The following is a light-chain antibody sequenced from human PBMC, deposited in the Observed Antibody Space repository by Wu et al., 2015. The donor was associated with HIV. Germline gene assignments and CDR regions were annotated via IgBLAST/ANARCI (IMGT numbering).Light chain of an antibody. CDR1: QTIDNN. J-gene: IGKJ5*01. CDR3: QQCDTWPLT. CDR2: DAS. Sequence: EVVMTQSPATLSVSPGEGATLSCRASQTIDNNLAWYHQKPGQAPRLLIYDASNRASGVPDSFSGSGSGTEFTLNISSLRSEDFGIYYCQQCDTWPLTFGQGHDLKL. V-gene: IGKV3-15*01.